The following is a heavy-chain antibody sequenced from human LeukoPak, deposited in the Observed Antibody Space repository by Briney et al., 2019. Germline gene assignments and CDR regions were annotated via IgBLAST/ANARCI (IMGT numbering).Heavy chain of an antibody. J-gene: IGHJ3*02. CDR2: TYHSGST. V-gene: IGHV4-38-2*02. D-gene: IGHD2-2*01. CDR1: GYSISSGYY. Sequence: PSETLSLTCTVSGYSISSGYYWGWIRQPPGKGLEWIGSTYHSGSTYYNPSLKSRVTISVDTSKNQFSLKLSSVTAADTAVYYCATAEGYCSSTSCYGHDAFDIWGQGTMVTVSS. CDR3: ATAEGYCSSTSCYGHDAFDI.